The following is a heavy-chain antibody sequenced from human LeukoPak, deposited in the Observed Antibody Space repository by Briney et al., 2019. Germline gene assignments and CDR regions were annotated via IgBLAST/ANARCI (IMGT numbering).Heavy chain of an antibody. V-gene: IGHV3-30*02. CDR3: AKARPRYCSSTSCVTYYFDY. D-gene: IGHD2-2*01. J-gene: IGHJ4*02. CDR1: GFTFSSYG. Sequence: GGSLRLSCAASGFTFSSYGMHWVRRAPGKGLEWVAFIRYDGSNKYYADSVKGRFTISRDNSKNTLYLQMNSLRAEDTAVYYCAKARPRYCSSTSCVTYYFDYWGQGTLVTVSS. CDR2: IRYDGSNK.